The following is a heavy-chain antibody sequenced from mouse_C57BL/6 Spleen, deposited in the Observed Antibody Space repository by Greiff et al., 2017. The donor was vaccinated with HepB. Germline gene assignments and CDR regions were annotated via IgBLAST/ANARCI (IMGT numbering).Heavy chain of an antibody. D-gene: IGHD1-1*01. V-gene: IGHV1-80*01. Sequence: VQLQQSGAELVKPGASVKISCKASGYAFSSYWMNWVKQRPGKGLEWIGQIYPGDGDTNYNGKFKGKGTLTADKSSSAAYMQLSSLTSEDAAVFFCARKDYGSSSPLAYWGQGNLVTVSA. CDR2: IYPGDGDT. CDR1: GYAFSSYW. J-gene: IGHJ3*01. CDR3: ARKDYGSSSPLAY.